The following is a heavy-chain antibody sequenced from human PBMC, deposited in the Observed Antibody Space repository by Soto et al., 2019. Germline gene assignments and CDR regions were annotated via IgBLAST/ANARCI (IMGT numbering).Heavy chain of an antibody. CDR3: AGGYCSSTSCYPRYYYYGMDV. CDR1: EGTFSSYA. V-gene: IGHV1-69*13. CDR2: IIPIFGTA. Sequence: SVKVSCKASEGTFSSYAISWVRQAPGQGLEWMGGIIPIFGTANYAQKFQGRVTITADESTSTAYMELSSLRSEDTAVYYCAGGYCSSTSCYPRYYYYGMDVWGQGTTVTVSS. J-gene: IGHJ6*02. D-gene: IGHD2-2*01.